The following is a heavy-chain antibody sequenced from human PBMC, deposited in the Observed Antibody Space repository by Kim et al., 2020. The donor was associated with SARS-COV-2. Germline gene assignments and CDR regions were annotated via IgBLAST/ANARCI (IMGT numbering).Heavy chain of an antibody. CDR1: GGSFSGYY. V-gene: IGHV4-34*01. D-gene: IGHD3-10*01. CDR3: VWFGELSL. J-gene: IGHJ4*02. Sequence: ETLSLTCAVYGGSFSGYYWSWIRQPPGKGLEWIGEINHSGSTNYNPSLKSRVTISVDTSKNQFSLKLSSVTAADTAVYYCVWFGELSLWGQGTLVTVSS. CDR2: INHSGST.